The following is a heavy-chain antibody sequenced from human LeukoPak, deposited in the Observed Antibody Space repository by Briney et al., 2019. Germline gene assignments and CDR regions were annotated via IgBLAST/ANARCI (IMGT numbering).Heavy chain of an antibody. J-gene: IGHJ4*02. CDR1: GFIVGRNY. V-gene: IGHV3-66*01. CDR3: ARGFEYCSGDCFSY. Sequence: GGSLRLSCADSGFIVGRNYMTWVRQAPGRGLEWVSVINSDGSTYYADSVKGRFSISRDISKNTVHLHMDSLRVEDTAVYYCARGFEYCSGDCFSYWGQGTLVTVSS. CDR2: INSDGST. D-gene: IGHD2-21*01.